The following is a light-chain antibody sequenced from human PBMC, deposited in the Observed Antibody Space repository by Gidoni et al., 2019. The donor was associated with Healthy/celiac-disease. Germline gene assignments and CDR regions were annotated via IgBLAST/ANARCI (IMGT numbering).Light chain of an antibody. J-gene: IGKJ2*01. CDR1: QRVSSN. Sequence: EIVMTQSPATLSVSTGERATLSCRASQRVSSNLAWYQQKPGQAPRLLIYGASTTATGIPARFSGSGSGTEFTLTISSLQSEDFAVYYCQQYNNWPPYTFGQGTKLEIK. CDR3: QQYNNWPPYT. V-gene: IGKV3-15*01. CDR2: GAS.